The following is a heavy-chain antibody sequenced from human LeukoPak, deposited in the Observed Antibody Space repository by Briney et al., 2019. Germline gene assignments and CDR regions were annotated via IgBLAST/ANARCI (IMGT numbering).Heavy chain of an antibody. V-gene: IGHV4-59*01. D-gene: IGHD2-2*01. J-gene: IGHJ3*02. CDR3: ARQYQLLSAFDI. CDR1: GGSFSGYY. Sequence: SETLSLTCAVYGGSFSGYYWSWIRQPPGKGLEWIGYIYYSGSTNYNPSLKSRVTISVDTSKNQFSLKLSSVTAADTAVYYCARQYQLLSAFDIWGQGTMVTVSS. CDR2: IYYSGST.